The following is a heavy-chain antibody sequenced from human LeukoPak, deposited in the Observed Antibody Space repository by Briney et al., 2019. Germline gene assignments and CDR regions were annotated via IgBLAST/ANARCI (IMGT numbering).Heavy chain of an antibody. CDR2: IYTSGST. V-gene: IGHV4-4*07. D-gene: IGHD5-18*01. CDR1: GGSISSYY. Sequence: PSETLSLTCTVSGGSISSYYWSWIRQPAGKGLEWIGRIYTSGSTNYNPSLKSRVTMSVDTSKNQFSLKLSSVTAADTAAYYCARGSGGYSYGPSYYYYYGMDVWGQGTTVTVSS. CDR3: ARGSGGYSYGPSYYYYYGMDV. J-gene: IGHJ6*02.